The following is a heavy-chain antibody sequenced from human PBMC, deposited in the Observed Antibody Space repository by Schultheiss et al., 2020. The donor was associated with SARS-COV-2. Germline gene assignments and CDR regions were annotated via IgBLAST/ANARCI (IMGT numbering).Heavy chain of an antibody. CDR2: IYHSGST. V-gene: IGHV4-30-2*02. CDR1: GGSISSGGYY. J-gene: IGHJ4*02. Sequence: SETLSLTCTVSGGSISSGGYYWSWIRQHPGKGLEWIGYIYHSGSTYYNPSLKSRVTISVDRSKNQFSLKLSSVTAADTAVYYCARRIAAADLFDYWGQGTLVTVSS. D-gene: IGHD6-13*01. CDR3: ARRIAAADLFDY.